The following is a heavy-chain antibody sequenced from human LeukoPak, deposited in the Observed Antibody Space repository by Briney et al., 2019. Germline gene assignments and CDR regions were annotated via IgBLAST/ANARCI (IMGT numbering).Heavy chain of an antibody. D-gene: IGHD3-3*01. CDR3: ARASCRFCGVDG. CDR2: INHSGST. V-gene: IGHV4-34*01. CDR1: GGSFSSYY. J-gene: IGHJ6*02. Sequence: SETVSLTCAVSGGSFSSYYWSWIRQTPEKGLEGIGEINHSGSTNYNPSLKSRVTISMDASRDQFSLRLSSVTAADTAVYYCARASCRFCGVDGWGQGTTVTDSS.